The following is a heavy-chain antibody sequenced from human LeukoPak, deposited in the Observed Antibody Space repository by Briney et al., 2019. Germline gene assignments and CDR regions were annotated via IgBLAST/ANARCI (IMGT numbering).Heavy chain of an antibody. CDR2: INGAGSIT. CDR1: GFTFSNYG. J-gene: IGHJ4*02. Sequence: GGSLRLSCAASGFTFSNYGMHWVRQAPGEGLVWVSRINGAGSITTYADSVKGRFTISRDNAKNTLYLQMRSLRAEDTAVYYCTRAVAVTASDSWGQGTLVTVSS. V-gene: IGHV3-74*01. D-gene: IGHD2-21*02. CDR3: TRAVAVTASDS.